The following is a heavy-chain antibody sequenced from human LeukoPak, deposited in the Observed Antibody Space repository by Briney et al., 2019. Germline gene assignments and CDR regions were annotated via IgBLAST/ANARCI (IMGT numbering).Heavy chain of an antibody. CDR2: ISAYNGNT. V-gene: IGHV1-18*04. Sequence: ASVKVSCKASGYTFTSSGISWVPQAPGQGLEWMGWISAYNGNTNYAQKLQGRVTMTTDTSTSTAYMELRSLRSDDTAVYHWARRNVDIGEDYWGQGTLVSVSS. D-gene: IGHD5-12*01. J-gene: IGHJ4*02. CDR1: GYTFTSSG. CDR3: ARRNVDIGEDY.